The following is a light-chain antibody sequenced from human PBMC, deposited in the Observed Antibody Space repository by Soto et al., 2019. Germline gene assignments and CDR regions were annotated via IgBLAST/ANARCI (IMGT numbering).Light chain of an antibody. CDR1: QRVSSGY. V-gene: IGKV3-20*01. J-gene: IGKJ5*01. Sequence: ESVSTQSPGALSLSPGERATLSCRASQRVSSGYLAWYQQKPGQAPRLLIYGASNRATDIPDRFSGRGSGTDFTLTISRLEPEDFAVYYCQQYGSSPPSSTFGQGTRLEIK. CDR3: QQYGSSPPSST. CDR2: GAS.